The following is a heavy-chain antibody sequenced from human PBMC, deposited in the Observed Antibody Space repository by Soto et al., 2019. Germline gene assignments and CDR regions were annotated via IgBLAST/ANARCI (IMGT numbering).Heavy chain of an antibody. J-gene: IGHJ6*03. CDR1: GYTFTSHG. V-gene: IGHV1-18*01. Sequence: QVLLVQSGAEVKKPGASVKVSCKASGYTFTSHGISWVRQAPGQGLEWMGWISAYDGDTNYAQKLQGRVTLTTDTSTSTVYMEVRSLRSEDTAVYYCARMVRGSNIDYYHYMDVWGKGTTVTVSS. D-gene: IGHD3-10*01. CDR3: ARMVRGSNIDYYHYMDV. CDR2: ISAYDGDT.